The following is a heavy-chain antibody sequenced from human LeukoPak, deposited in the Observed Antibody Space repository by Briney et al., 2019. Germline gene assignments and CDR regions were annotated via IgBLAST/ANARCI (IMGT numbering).Heavy chain of an antibody. V-gene: IGHV1-69*13. CDR1: GGSFSSYA. Sequence: ASVKVSCKDSGGSFSSYAINWVRQAPGQGLEWMGGIIPIFGTANYAQKFHDRVTITAVESMSTIYMELSSLRSEDTAVYYCARGWLAETMVVTPYNYWGQGTLVTVSS. D-gene: IGHD4-23*01. J-gene: IGHJ4*02. CDR3: ARGWLAETMVVTPYNY. CDR2: IIPIFGTA.